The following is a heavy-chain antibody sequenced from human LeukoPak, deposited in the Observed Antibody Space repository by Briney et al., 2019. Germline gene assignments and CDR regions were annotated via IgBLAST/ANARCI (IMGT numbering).Heavy chain of an antibody. V-gene: IGHV3-74*01. Sequence: GGSLRLSCAASGFTFSSYWMHWVRQAPGKGLVWVSRINSDGGSTSYADSVKGRFTISRDNAKNTLYLQMNSLRAEDTAVYYCARGSGSYYYYMDVWGKGTTVTVSS. D-gene: IGHD3-10*01. J-gene: IGHJ6*03. CDR1: GFTFSSYW. CDR3: ARGSGSYYYYMDV. CDR2: INSDGGST.